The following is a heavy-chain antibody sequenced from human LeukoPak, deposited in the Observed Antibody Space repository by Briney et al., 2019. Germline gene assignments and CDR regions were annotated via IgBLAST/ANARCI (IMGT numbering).Heavy chain of an antibody. CDR2: IKQDGSEK. J-gene: IGHJ6*03. V-gene: IGHV3-7*01. CDR3: ATAGYSSSWYVHYYYYMDV. CDR1: GFTFSSYW. Sequence: PGGSLRLSCAASGFTFSSYWMSWVRQAPGKGLEWVANIKQDGSEKYYVDSVRGRFTISRDNAKNSLYLQMNSLRAEDTAVYYCATAGYSSSWYVHYYYYMDVWGKGTTVTISS. D-gene: IGHD6-13*01.